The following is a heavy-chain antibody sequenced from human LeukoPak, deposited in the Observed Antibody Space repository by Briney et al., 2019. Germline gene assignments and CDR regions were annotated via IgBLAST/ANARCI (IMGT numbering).Heavy chain of an antibody. CDR2: ISSSSSYI. D-gene: IGHD3-3*01. CDR1: GFTFSSYS. CDR3: ARDLNFWSGYYTAIHYFDY. J-gene: IGHJ4*02. V-gene: IGHV3-21*01. Sequence: GGSLRLSCAASGFTFSSYSMNWVRQAPGKGLEWVSSISSSSSYIYYADSVKGRFTISRDNAKNSLYLQLNSLRAEDTAVYYCARDLNFWSGYYTAIHYFDYWAREPWSPSPQ.